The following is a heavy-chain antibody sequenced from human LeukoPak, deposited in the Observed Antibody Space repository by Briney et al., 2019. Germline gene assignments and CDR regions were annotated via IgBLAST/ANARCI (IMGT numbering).Heavy chain of an antibody. CDR2: INHSGST. D-gene: IGHD6-19*01. CDR1: GGSFSGYY. V-gene: IGHV4-34*01. J-gene: IGHJ5*02. Sequence: KPSETLSLTCAVYGGSFSGYYCSWIRQPPGKGLEWIGEINHSGSTNYNPSLKSRVTISVDTSKNQFSLKLSSVTAADTAVYYCARTAVIAVAGTSNWFDPWGQGTLVTVSS. CDR3: ARTAVIAVAGTSNWFDP.